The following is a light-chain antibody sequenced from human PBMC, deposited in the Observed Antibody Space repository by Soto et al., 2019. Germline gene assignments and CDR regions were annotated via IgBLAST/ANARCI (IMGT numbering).Light chain of an antibody. J-gene: IGKJ5*01. Sequence: DIQMTQSPSSLSASVGDRVTITCRASQSISSYLNWYQQKPGKAPELLIYAASSLQSGAPSRFSGSGSGTDFTLTISSLQPEDFATYYCQQIYSTSITFGQGTRLEIK. CDR2: AAS. V-gene: IGKV1-39*01. CDR3: QQIYSTSIT. CDR1: QSISSY.